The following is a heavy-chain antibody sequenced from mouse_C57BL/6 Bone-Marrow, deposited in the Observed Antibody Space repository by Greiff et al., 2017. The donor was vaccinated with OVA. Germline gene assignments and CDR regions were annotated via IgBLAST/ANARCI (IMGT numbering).Heavy chain of an antibody. Sequence: VQLQQSGPELVKPGASVKISCKASGYAFSSSWMNWVKQRPGKGLEWIGRIYPGDGDTNYNGKFKGKATLTADKSSSTAYMQLSSLTSDDSAVYFCAREDDYEWYFDVWGTGTTVTVSS. V-gene: IGHV1-82*01. D-gene: IGHD2-4*01. CDR1: GYAFSSSW. CDR3: AREDDYEWYFDV. CDR2: IYPGDGDT. J-gene: IGHJ1*03.